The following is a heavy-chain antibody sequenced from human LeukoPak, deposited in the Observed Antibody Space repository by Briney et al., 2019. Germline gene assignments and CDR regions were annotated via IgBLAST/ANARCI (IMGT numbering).Heavy chain of an antibody. CDR3: ARLLPTVTNLDY. CDR2: INPNSGDT. D-gene: IGHD4-11*01. J-gene: IGHJ4*02. CDR1: GYTFTGYY. V-gene: IGHV1-2*06. Sequence: ASVKVSCKASGYTFTGYYIHWVRQAPGQGLEWMGRINPNSGDTNYAQEFQGRVTMTSDTSISTAYMELSRLRSDDTAVYYCARLLPTVTNLDYWGLGTLVTVSS.